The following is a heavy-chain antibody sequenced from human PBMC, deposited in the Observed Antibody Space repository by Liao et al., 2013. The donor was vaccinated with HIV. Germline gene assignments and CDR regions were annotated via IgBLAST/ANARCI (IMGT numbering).Heavy chain of an antibody. D-gene: IGHD3-3*01. CDR1: GASISSGSYF. Sequence: QVQLQESGPGLVKPSQTLSLTCTVSGASISSGSYFWSWIRQPAGKGLEWIGRIYTSGSTNYNPSLKSRVTMSVDTSKNQFSLKLNSVIAADTAVYYCARGASDFWSGQPYYFDYWGQGTLVTVSS. V-gene: IGHV4-61*02. CDR2: IYTSGST. J-gene: IGHJ4*02. CDR3: ARGASDFWSGQPYYFDY.